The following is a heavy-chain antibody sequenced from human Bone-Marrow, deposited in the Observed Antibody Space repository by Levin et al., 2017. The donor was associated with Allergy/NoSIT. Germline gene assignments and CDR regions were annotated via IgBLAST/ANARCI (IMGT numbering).Heavy chain of an antibody. CDR1: GYTFTGYY. D-gene: IGHD1-1*01. Sequence: GESLKISCKASGYTFTGYYMHWVRQAPGQGLEWMGRINPNSGGTNYAQKFQGRVTMTRDTSISTAYMELSRLRSDDTAVYYCARDSGHNGNYFDYWGQGTLVTVSS. CDR2: INPNSGGT. V-gene: IGHV1-2*06. J-gene: IGHJ4*02. CDR3: ARDSGHNGNYFDY.